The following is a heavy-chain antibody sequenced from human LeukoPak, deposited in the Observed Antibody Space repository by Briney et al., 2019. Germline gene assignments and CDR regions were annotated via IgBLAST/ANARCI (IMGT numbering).Heavy chain of an antibody. D-gene: IGHD3-22*01. CDR3: ARGVTYYYDSATDAFDI. CDR2: INPNSGGT. CDR1: GYTFTDYY. V-gene: IGHV1-2*02. J-gene: IGHJ3*02. Sequence: ASVKVSCKASGYTFTDYYIHWVRQAPGQGLEWMGWINPNSGGTNYAQKFQGRVTMTRDTSISTAYMELSRLRSDDTAVYYCARGVTYYYDSATDAFDIWGQGTLVTVSS.